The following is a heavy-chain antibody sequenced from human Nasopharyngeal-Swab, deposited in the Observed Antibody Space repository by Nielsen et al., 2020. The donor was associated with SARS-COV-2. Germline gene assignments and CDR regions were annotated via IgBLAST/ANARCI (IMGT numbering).Heavy chain of an antibody. CDR3: TARVVTTNQY. J-gene: IGHJ4*02. CDR1: GFTFSYAW. Sequence: GESLKISCTASGFTFSYAWMSWVRQAPGKGLEWLGRIKTKSEDGTTTNCAAPVKGTCTISRDDSKNTVYLQMSNLKTEDTAVYYCTARVVTTNQYWGQGALVTVSS. CDR2: IKTKSEDGTTT. D-gene: IGHD2-21*02. V-gene: IGHV3-15*01.